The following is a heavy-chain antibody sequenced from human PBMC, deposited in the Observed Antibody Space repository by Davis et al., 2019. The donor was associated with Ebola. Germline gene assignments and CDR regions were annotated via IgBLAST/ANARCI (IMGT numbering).Heavy chain of an antibody. V-gene: IGHV4-61*08. D-gene: IGHD6-19*01. Sequence: MPSETLSLTCTVSGGSISSGGYYWSWIRQHPGKGLEWIGYIYYSGSTNYNPSLKSRVTISVDTSKNQFSLKLSSVTAADTAVYYCARQQSSGWYYFDYWGQGTLVTVSS. CDR3: ARQQSSGWYYFDY. CDR1: GGSISSGGYY. J-gene: IGHJ4*02. CDR2: IYYSGST.